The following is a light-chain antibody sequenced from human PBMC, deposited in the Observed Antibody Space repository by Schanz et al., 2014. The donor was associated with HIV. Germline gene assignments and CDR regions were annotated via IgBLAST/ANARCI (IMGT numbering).Light chain of an antibody. CDR2: DVT. V-gene: IGLV2-14*03. J-gene: IGLJ3*02. CDR1: SSDVGGYNY. CDR3: SSYAGSSTVV. Sequence: QSALTQPASVSGSPGQSITISCSGTSSDVGGYNYVSWYQQHPGKVPKLMIYDVTNRPSGVSNRFSGSKSGNTASLTISGLQADDEADYYCSSYAGSSTVVFGGGTKLTVL.